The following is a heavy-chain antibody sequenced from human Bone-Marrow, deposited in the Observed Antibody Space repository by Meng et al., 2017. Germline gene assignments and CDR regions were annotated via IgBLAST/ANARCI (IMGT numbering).Heavy chain of an antibody. CDR2: ISDGGVLI. V-gene: IGHV3-48*03. D-gene: IGHD3-3*01. J-gene: IGHJ4*02. CDR3: ARDRDHLTSYYEDGFDY. CDR1: GLTFSAYE. Sequence: GGSLRLSCAVSGLTFSAYEMNWVRQAPGKGLEWRSYISDGGVLIYYADSVRGRFTISRDNAKNSLYLQMNSLRAEDTAVYYCARDRDHLTSYYEDGFDYWGQGTLVTVSS.